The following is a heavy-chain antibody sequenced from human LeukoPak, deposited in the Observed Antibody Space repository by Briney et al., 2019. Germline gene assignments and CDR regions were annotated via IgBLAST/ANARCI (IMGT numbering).Heavy chain of an antibody. CDR3: ARENYYDSSGYSERLINDAFDI. D-gene: IGHD3-22*01. V-gene: IGHV4-34*01. J-gene: IGHJ3*02. CDR1: GGSFSGYY. CDR2: INHSGST. Sequence: PSETLSLTCAVYGGSFSGYYSGWIRQPPGEGRGWVGEINHSGSTNYNPSVKSRVAIAVDTSKNQFSLKLSSVTGADTAVYYCARENYYDSSGYSERLINDAFDIWGQGTMVTVSS.